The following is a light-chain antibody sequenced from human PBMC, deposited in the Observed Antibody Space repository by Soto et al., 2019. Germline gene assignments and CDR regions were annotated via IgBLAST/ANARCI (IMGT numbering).Light chain of an antibody. CDR3: QQYDNLYT. CDR1: QDISNY. Sequence: DIQMTQSPSSLSASVGDRVTITCQASQDISNYLNWYQQKPGKAPKLLIYDASNLETGVPSRFSGSGSGTDLTFTISSLQPEDIATYYCQQYDNLYTFGQGTK. J-gene: IGKJ2*01. V-gene: IGKV1-33*01. CDR2: DAS.